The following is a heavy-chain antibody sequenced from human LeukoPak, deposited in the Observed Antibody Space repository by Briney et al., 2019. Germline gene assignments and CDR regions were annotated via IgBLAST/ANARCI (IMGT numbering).Heavy chain of an antibody. CDR2: INHSGST. V-gene: IGHV4-34*01. CDR1: GGSFSGYY. D-gene: IGHD3-9*01. J-gene: IGHJ4*02. CDR3: ARGSDYDILTGHYPLRY. Sequence: SETLSLTCAVYGGSFSGYYWSWIRQPPGKGLEWIGEINHSGSTNYNPSLKSRVTISVDTSKNQFSLKLSSATAADTAVYYCARGSDYDILTGHYPLRYWGQGTLVTVSS.